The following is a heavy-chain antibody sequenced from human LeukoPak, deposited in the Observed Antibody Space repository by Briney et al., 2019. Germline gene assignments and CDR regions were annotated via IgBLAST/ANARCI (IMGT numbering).Heavy chain of an antibody. J-gene: IGHJ4*02. CDR2: ISSSGSTM. CDR3: ARRYCSSTSCTLDY. Sequence: GGSLRLSCAASGFTFNSYEMNWVRQAPGKGLEWASYISSSGSTMYYADSVRGRLTISRENAKNLLYLEVNSLRAEDTAVYYCARRYCSSTSCTLDYWGQGTLVIVSS. CDR1: GFTFNSYE. D-gene: IGHD2-2*01. V-gene: IGHV3-48*03.